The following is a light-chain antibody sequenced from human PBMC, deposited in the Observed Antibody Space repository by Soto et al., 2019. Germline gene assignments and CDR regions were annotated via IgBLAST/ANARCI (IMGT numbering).Light chain of an antibody. V-gene: IGKV2-28*01. CDR2: LGS. CDR3: MEAIQAPRT. J-gene: IGKJ1*01. CDR1: QSLLHSNGNIY. Sequence: DIVLTQSPLSLTVTPGEPASISCRSSQSLLHSNGNIYLDWYLQKPGQSPQLLIYLGSIRASGVPDRFSGSGSGTDFTLKITRVVAEDVGVYYCMEAIQAPRTFGLGTKVEIK.